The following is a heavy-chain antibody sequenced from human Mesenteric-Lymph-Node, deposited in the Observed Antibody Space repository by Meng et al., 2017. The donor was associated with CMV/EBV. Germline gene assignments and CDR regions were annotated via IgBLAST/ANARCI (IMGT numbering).Heavy chain of an antibody. J-gene: IGHJ1*01. V-gene: IGHV1-46*01. Sequence: ASVKVSCKASGYSFTHSYIHWVRQAPGQGLEWLARINPSGDSITYAQRFQGRVTLTRDTSTPTVSLELISLTSEDMAVYYCARDTPGDNKWDWGQGTVVTVSS. CDR3: ARDTPGDNKWD. D-gene: IGHD4-17*01. CDR1: GYSFTHSY. CDR2: INPSGDSI.